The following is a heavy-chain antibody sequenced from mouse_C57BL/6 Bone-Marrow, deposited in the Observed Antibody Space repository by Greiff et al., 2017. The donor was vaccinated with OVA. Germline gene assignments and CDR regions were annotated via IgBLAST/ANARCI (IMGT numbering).Heavy chain of an antibody. CDR2: IDPSASYT. V-gene: IGHV1-69*01. CDR3: ARSLYYPFAY. D-gene: IGHD1-1*01. Sequence: QVQLQQPGAELVMPGASVKLSCKASGYTFTSYWMHWVKQRPGQGLEWIGAIDPSASYTNYNQTFKGKSTLPVDKSSSTAYMQRRSLTSEDAAVYYCARSLYYPFAYWGQGTLVTVSA. CDR1: GYTFTSYW. J-gene: IGHJ3*01.